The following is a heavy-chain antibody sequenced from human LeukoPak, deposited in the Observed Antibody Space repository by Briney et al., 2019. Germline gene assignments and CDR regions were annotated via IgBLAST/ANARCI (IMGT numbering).Heavy chain of an antibody. V-gene: IGHV3-53*01. CDR2: IYSGGST. CDR3: ARGRRYCSSTSCYIDYYYYMDV. J-gene: IGHJ6*03. D-gene: IGHD2-2*02. Sequence: GGSLRLSCAASGFTFSGNYMSWVRQAPGRGLEWVSVIYSGGSTYYTDSVRGRFTISRDNSKTTLYLQMTSLRAEDTAVYYCARGRRYCSSTSCYIDYYYYMDVWGKGTTVTVSS. CDR1: GFTFSGNY.